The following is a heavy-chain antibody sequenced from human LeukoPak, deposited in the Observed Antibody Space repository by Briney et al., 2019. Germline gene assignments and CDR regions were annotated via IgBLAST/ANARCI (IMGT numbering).Heavy chain of an antibody. CDR3: AKRVSGWYQIDY. D-gene: IGHD6-19*01. CDR2: ITGNGVGT. J-gene: IGHJ4*02. Sequence: TGGSLRLSCAASGFTFSGYAMSWVRQAPGKGLEWVSAITGNGVGTYYADSVKGRFTISRDNSKNTLYLQMNSLRAYDTAVYYCAKRVSGWYQIDYWGQGTLVTVSS. CDR1: GFTFSGYA. V-gene: IGHV3-23*01.